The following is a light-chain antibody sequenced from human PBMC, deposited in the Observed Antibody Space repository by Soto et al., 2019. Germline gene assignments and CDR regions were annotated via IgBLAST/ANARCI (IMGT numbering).Light chain of an antibody. Sequence: EIVMTQSPVTLSVSPGDRATLSCSASQSVYSNLAWYQQKPGQAPRLLIYGASTRATGIPARFSGSGSGTEYTLTISSLQSEDFAVYYCQQYNKRPLTFGGGTKVEIK. J-gene: IGKJ4*01. CDR2: GAS. CDR3: QQYNKRPLT. V-gene: IGKV3-15*01. CDR1: QSVYSN.